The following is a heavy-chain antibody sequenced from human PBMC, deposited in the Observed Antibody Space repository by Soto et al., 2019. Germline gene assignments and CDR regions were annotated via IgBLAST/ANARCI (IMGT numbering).Heavy chain of an antibody. CDR3: ARGPTGWYGFDY. CDR2: INSDGSSA. J-gene: IGHJ4*02. V-gene: IGHV3-74*01. Sequence: EVQLVESGGGLVQPGGSLRLSCAGSGFTFSNNWMHWVRQAPGKGLVWVSRINSDGSSATYADSVMGRFTISRDNAKNTLYVQMNSLRAEDTAVYFCARGPTGWYGFDYWGQGTLVTVSS. CDR1: GFTFSNNW. D-gene: IGHD6-19*01.